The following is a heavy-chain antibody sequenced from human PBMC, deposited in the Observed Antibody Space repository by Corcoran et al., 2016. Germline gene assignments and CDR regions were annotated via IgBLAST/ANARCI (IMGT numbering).Heavy chain of an antibody. CDR1: GFTFSSYW. D-gene: IGHD6-19*01. CDR3: ARESGYSSGWASDAFDI. V-gene: IGHV3-7*01. J-gene: IGHJ3*02. Sequence: EVQLVESGGGLVQPGGSLRLSCAASGFTFSSYWMSWVRQAPGKGLEWVANIKQDGSEKYYVDSVKGRFTISRDNAKNSLYLQMNSLRAEDTAGYYCARESGYSSGWASDAFDIWGQGTMVTVSS. CDR2: IKQDGSEK.